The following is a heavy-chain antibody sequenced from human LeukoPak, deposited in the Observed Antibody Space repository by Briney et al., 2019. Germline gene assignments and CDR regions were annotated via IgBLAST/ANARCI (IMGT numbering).Heavy chain of an antibody. J-gene: IGHJ4*02. Sequence: ASVKVSCKASGYTFTSYGISWVRQAPGQGLEWMGGIIPIFGTANYAQKLQGRVTMTTDTSTSTAYMELRSLRSEDTAVYYCATAVGVAGPFDYWGQGTLVTVSS. CDR3: ATAVGVAGPFDY. D-gene: IGHD6-19*01. CDR2: IIPIFGTA. V-gene: IGHV1-18*01. CDR1: GYTFTSYG.